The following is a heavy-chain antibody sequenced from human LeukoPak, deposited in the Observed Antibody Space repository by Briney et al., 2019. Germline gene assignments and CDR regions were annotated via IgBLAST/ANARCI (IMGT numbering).Heavy chain of an antibody. D-gene: IGHD6-19*01. J-gene: IGHJ3*02. CDR1: GFTFSDYY. V-gene: IGHV3-11*01. CDR2: ISSSGSTI. Sequence: GGSLRLSCAASGFTFSDYYMSWIRQASGKGLEWVSYISSSGSTIYYADSVKGRFTISRDNAKNSLYLQMNSLRAEDTAVYYCARESVAGAFDIWGQGTMVTVSS. CDR3: ARESVAGAFDI.